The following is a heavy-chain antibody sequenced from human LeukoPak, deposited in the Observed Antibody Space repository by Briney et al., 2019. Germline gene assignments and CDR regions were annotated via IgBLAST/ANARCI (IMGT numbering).Heavy chain of an antibody. CDR2: IYTSGST. V-gene: IGHV4-4*07. CDR3: AREGQLRIAMVRGVNYYYYMDV. Sequence: SETMSFTCTSFGGSISSYYWSWIRKPAGKVLEWIGRIYTSGSTNYNPSLKSRVTMSVDTSRNQFSLKLSSVTAADTAVYYCAREGQLRIAMVRGVNYYYYMDVWGKGTTVTISS. J-gene: IGHJ6*03. D-gene: IGHD3-10*01. CDR1: GGSISSYY.